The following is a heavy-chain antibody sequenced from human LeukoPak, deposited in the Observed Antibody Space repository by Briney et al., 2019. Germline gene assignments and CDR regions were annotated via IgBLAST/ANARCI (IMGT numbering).Heavy chain of an antibody. J-gene: IGHJ6*02. CDR2: IIPIFGTA. CDR3: ARDNVEDIVVVPNDYEQYYYYYGMDV. D-gene: IGHD2-2*01. V-gene: IGHV1-69*13. CDR1: GGTFSSYA. Sequence: SVKVSCKASGGTFSSYAISWVRQAPGQGLEWMGGIIPIFGTANYAQKFQGRVTITADESTSTAYMELSSLRSEDTAVYYCARDNVEDIVVVPNDYEQYYYYYGMDVWGQGTTVTVSS.